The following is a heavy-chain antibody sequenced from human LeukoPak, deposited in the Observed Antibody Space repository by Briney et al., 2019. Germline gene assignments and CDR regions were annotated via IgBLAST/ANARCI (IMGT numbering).Heavy chain of an antibody. Sequence: GGSLRLSCAASGFTFSSYAMYWVRQAPGKGLEWVAIVSYDGGNTYYADSVKGRFTISRENSKNTLYLQMNSLRAEDTAVYHRARGAPPDYWGQGTLVTVSS. CDR3: ARGAPPDY. J-gene: IGHJ4*02. CDR1: GFTFSSYA. V-gene: IGHV3-30*04. D-gene: IGHD1-26*01. CDR2: VSYDGGNT.